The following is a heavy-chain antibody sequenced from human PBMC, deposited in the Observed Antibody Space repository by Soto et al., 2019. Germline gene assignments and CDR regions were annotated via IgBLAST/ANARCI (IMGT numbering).Heavy chain of an antibody. Sequence: EVQLLESGGGLVNPGGSLRLSCAASGFTFKNYAMTWVRQAPGKGLEWVSTIRGSNGSTSYADSVKGRLTISRDNYKKAMYLQMSSLRAEDTALYYCVKAGAFGTCPCMDVWGQGTTVTVSS. CDR3: VKAGAFGTCPCMDV. J-gene: IGHJ6*01. V-gene: IGHV3-23*01. D-gene: IGHD7-27*01. CDR1: GFTFKNYA. CDR2: IRGSNGST.